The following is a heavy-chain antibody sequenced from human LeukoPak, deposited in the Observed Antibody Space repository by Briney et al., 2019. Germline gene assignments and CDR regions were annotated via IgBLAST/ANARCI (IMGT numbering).Heavy chain of an antibody. J-gene: IGHJ6*02. D-gene: IGHD6-13*01. CDR1: GGSISSYY. Sequence: SETLSLTCTVSGGSISSYYWSRIRQPPGKGLEWIGYIYYSGNTNYNPSLKSRVTISVDTTKNQFSLNLTSVTAADTAVYYCASRLGYSSSWYYGMDVWGQGTTVTVSS. CDR2: IYYSGNT. CDR3: ASRLGYSSSWYYGMDV. V-gene: IGHV4-59*08.